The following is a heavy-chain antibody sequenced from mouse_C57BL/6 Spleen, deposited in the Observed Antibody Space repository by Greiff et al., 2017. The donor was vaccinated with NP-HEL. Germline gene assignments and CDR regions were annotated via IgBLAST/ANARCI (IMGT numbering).Heavy chain of an antibody. D-gene: IGHD3-2*02. CDR2: LYPRDGST. Sequence: VQLQQSDAELVKPGASVKISCKVSGYTFTDHTIHWMKQRPEQGLAWIGYLYPRDGSTKYNEQFKCKATLTADKSSSTAYMQLNSLTSEDSAVYFCARGQLRLPAWFAYWGQGTLVTVSA. CDR1: GYTFTDHT. J-gene: IGHJ3*01. V-gene: IGHV1-78*01. CDR3: ARGQLRLPAWFAY.